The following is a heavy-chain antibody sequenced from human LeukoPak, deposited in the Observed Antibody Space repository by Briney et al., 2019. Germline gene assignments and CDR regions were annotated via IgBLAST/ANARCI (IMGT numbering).Heavy chain of an antibody. Sequence: GGSLRLSCAASGNYWMHWVRQAPGKGLVWVSHINSDGSWTSYADSVKGRFTISKDNAKDTVYLQMNSLRAEDTAVYYCAKADSSGYPYYFDYWGQGTLVTVSS. D-gene: IGHD3-22*01. V-gene: IGHV3-74*01. CDR3: AKADSSGYPYYFDY. J-gene: IGHJ4*02. CDR2: INSDGSWT. CDR1: GNYW.